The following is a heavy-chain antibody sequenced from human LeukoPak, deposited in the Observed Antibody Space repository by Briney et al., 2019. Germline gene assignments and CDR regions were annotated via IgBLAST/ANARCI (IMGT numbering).Heavy chain of an antibody. CDR1: GFTFSSYA. CDR3: AKSHASIWNVYDY. Sequence: PGGSLRLSCAASGFTFSSYAMSWVRLPPGKGLEWVSAISGSGDSTYYADSVKGRFTISRDNSKNTLFLQMNSLRAEDTAVYYCAKSHASIWNVYDYWGQGTLVTVSS. J-gene: IGHJ4*02. V-gene: IGHV3-23*01. D-gene: IGHD1-1*01. CDR2: ISGSGDST.